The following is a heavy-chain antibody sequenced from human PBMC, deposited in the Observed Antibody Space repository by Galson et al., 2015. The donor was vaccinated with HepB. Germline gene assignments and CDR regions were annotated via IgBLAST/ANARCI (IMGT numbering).Heavy chain of an antibody. J-gene: IGHJ4*02. D-gene: IGHD2/OR15-2a*01. CDR2: ISRGGDTS. V-gene: IGHV3-23*01. Sequence: SLRLSCAACGFTFTSYGMSWVRQAPGKGLECVSAISRGGDTSDYADSVKGRFTVSRDSSTNTLYLQMNGLRADDTAIYGCVRGTTAPDYWGQGTLVTVSS. CDR3: VRGTTAPDY. CDR1: GFTFTSYG.